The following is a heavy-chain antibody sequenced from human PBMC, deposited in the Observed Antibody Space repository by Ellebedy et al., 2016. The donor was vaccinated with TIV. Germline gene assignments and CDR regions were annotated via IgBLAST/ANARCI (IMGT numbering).Heavy chain of an antibody. CDR2: VTLIDEVT. CDR3: ARLKADYGSGSL. J-gene: IGHJ4*02. CDR1: GFTFSSYA. V-gene: IGHV3-23*01. D-gene: IGHD3-10*01. Sequence: GESLKISCAASGFTFSSYAMSWVRQAPGKGPEWAATVTLIDEVTYYADSVKGRFTISRDNAKNSLYLQLNSLRTEDTAVYYCARLKADYGSGSLWGQGTLVTVSS.